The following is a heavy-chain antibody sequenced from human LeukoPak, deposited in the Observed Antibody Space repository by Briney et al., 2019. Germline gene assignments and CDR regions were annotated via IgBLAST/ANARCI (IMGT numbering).Heavy chain of an antibody. Sequence: SETLSLTCTVSGDSISSSSYYWGWIRQPPGKGLEWIATVFYTGSTYYNPSLKSRITIFVDTSKNQFSLKLSSATAADTAVYYCARQSNDFWSGYYVGFDPWGQGTLVTVSS. J-gene: IGHJ5*02. V-gene: IGHV4-39*01. CDR2: VFYTGST. CDR1: GDSISSSSYY. D-gene: IGHD3-3*01. CDR3: ARQSNDFWSGYYVGFDP.